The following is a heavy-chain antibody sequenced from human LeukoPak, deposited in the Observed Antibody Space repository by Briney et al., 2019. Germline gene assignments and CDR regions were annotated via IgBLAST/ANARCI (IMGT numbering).Heavy chain of an antibody. V-gene: IGHV3-74*01. D-gene: IGHD2/OR15-2a*01. CDR2: INSGGSWT. J-gene: IGHJ4*02. CDR1: GSYW. CDR3: VSFYETY. Sequence: GGSLRLSCAASGSYWMHWVRQAPGKGLVWVSHINSGGSWTSYADSVKGRFTISKDNAKNTVYLQMNNLRAEDTAVYYCVSFYETYWGRGTLVTVSS.